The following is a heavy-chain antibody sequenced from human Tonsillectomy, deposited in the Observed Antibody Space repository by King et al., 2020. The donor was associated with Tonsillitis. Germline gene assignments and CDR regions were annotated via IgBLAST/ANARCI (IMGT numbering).Heavy chain of an antibody. CDR3: ARDGAYYGSGSPLKY. D-gene: IGHD3-10*01. Sequence: VQLVESGGGVVQPGRSLRLSCAASGFTFSSFAMHWVRQAPDKGLECVAVILYVGSKTYYADSVKGRFTIPRDNSKNMSYLQMNSLRPEDTAVYYFARDGAYYGSGSPLKYWGQGTLVTVSS. V-gene: IGHV3-30-3*01. J-gene: IGHJ4*02. CDR2: ILYVGSKT. CDR1: GFTFSSFA.